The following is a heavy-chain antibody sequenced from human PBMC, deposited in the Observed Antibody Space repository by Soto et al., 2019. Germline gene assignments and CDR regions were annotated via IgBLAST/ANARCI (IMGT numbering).Heavy chain of an antibody. J-gene: IGHJ6*02. CDR2: IIPIFGTV. Sequence: QVQLLQSGAEVKKPGSSVRVCCEASGGTFRTYAISWVRQAPGQGLEWMGEIIPIFGTVNCAQKFQGRVPITADESTTTVYMDLRSLRSQDPAIYYCAKGAVAGTPTSYYYSGMDVWGQGTTVTVSS. V-gene: IGHV1-69*12. D-gene: IGHD6-19*01. CDR1: GGTFRTYA. CDR3: AKGAVAGTPTSYYYSGMDV.